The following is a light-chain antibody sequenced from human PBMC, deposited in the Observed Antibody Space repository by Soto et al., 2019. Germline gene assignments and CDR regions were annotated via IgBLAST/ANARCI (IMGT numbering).Light chain of an antibody. CDR3: QQSYSTPYT. Sequence: DIHITQSPSSLSSSVGDRVTITCQASQDISNYLNWYQQKPGKAPKLLIYDASTLQSGVPSRFSGSGSGTDFTLTISSLQPEDFATYYCQQSYSTPYTFGQGTRLEIK. CDR2: DAS. CDR1: QDISNY. V-gene: IGKV1-39*01. J-gene: IGKJ5*01.